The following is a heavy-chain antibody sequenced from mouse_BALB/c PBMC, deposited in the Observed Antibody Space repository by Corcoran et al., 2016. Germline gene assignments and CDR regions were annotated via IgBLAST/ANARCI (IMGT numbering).Heavy chain of an antibody. D-gene: IGHD1-1*01. CDR1: GYTFTSYV. J-gene: IGHJ4*01. CDR3: ARFYYDGSSLYAMDY. V-gene: IGHV1S136*01. Sequence: EVQLQQSGPELVKPGDSVKMSCKASGYTFTSYVMHWVKQKPGQGLEWIGYINPYNDGTKYNEKFKGKATLTSDKSSSTAYMELSSLTSEDSAVYYCARFYYDGSSLYAMDYWGQGTSVTVSS. CDR2: INPYNDGT.